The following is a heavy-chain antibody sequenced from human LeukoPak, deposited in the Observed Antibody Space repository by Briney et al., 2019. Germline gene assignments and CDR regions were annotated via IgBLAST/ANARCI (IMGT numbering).Heavy chain of an antibody. Sequence: PSETLSLTCAVYGGSFSGYYWSWIRQPPGKGLEWIGEINHSGSTNYNPSLKSRVTISVDTSKNQFSLKLSSVTAADTAVYYCARGDYDSSGVFDYWGQGTLVTVSS. J-gene: IGHJ4*02. CDR3: ARGDYDSSGVFDY. CDR2: INHSGST. CDR1: GGSFSGYY. D-gene: IGHD3-22*01. V-gene: IGHV4-34*01.